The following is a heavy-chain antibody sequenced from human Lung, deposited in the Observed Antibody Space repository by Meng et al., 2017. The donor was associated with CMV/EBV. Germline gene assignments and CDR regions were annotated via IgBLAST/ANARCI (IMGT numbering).Heavy chain of an antibody. J-gene: IGHJ4*02. Sequence: SETLSLTCSVSGGSISSSSYYWGWIRQPPGKGLEWIGSLYQSGSTFYNPSLKSRVTISVDTSKNHFSLKLSSVTAADTAVYYCATPRAGYASGWSFDYWRQGXLVTVSS. CDR3: ATPRAGYASGWSFDY. CDR2: LYQSGST. V-gene: IGHV4-39*07. CDR1: GGSISSSSYY. D-gene: IGHD6-19*01.